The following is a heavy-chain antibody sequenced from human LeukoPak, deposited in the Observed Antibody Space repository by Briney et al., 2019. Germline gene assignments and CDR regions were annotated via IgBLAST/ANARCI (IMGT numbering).Heavy chain of an antibody. CDR3: VSFYETY. CDR1: GNYW. D-gene: IGHD2-2*01. CDR2: INSDGSWT. J-gene: IGHJ4*02. V-gene: IGHV3-74*01. Sequence: GGSLRLSCAASGNYWMHWVRQAPGKGLVWVSHINSDGSWTSYADSVKGRFTISKDNAKNTVYLQMNNLRAEDTAVCYCVSFYETYWGRGTLVTVSS.